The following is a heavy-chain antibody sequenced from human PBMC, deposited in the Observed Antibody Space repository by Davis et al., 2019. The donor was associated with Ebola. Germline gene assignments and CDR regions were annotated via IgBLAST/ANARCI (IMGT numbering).Heavy chain of an antibody. CDR1: GFTFADYA. CDR2: ISWNSGSI. CDR3: AKDIVPRIEAAGDY. D-gene: IGHD6-13*01. Sequence: PGGSLRLSCAASGFTFADYAMHWVRQAPGKGLEWVSGISWNSGSIGYADSVKGRFTISRDNAKNSLYLQMNSLRAEDTDLYYCAKDIVPRIEAAGDYWGQGTLVTVSS. V-gene: IGHV3-9*01. J-gene: IGHJ4*02.